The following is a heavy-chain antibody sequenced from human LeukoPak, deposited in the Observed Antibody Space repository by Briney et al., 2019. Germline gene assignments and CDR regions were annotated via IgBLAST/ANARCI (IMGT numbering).Heavy chain of an antibody. CDR3: TTHYGSGSVDAFDI. Sequence: GGSLRLSCAVSGSTFSNAWMSWVRQAPGKGLEWVGRIKSKTDGGTTDYAAPVKGRFTISRDDSKNTLYLQMNSLKTEDTAVYYCTTHYGSGSVDAFDIWGQGTMVTVSS. J-gene: IGHJ3*02. V-gene: IGHV3-15*01. D-gene: IGHD3-10*01. CDR1: GSTFSNAW. CDR2: IKSKTDGGTT.